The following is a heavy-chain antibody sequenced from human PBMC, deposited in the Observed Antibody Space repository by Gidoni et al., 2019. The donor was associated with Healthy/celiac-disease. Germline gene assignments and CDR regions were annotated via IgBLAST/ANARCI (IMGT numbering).Heavy chain of an antibody. CDR2: IYYSGST. D-gene: IGHD6-6*01. J-gene: IGHJ6*02. CDR3: ARGEQLVRVGGYGMDV. V-gene: IGHV4-61*01. CDR1: GGSVSSGSYY. Sequence: QVKLQESGPGLVKPSETLSLTCTVSGGSVSSGSYYWSWIRQPPGKGLEWIGDIYYSGSTNYNPSRKSRVTISVDTSKNQFSLKLSSVTAADTAVYYCARGEQLVRVGGYGMDVWGQGTTVTVSS.